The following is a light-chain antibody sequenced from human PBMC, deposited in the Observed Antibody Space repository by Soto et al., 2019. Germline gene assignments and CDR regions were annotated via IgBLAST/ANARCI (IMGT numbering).Light chain of an antibody. J-gene: IGLJ1*01. CDR2: EVS. Sequence: QSALTQPASVSGTPGQSITISCTGSNSDIGIYDFVSWYQHHPGKAPKLIVSEVSHRPSGVSNRFSGSKSGNTASLTISGLQAEDEADYYCSSFTTNRFYVFGPGTKLTVL. CDR1: NSDIGIYDF. V-gene: IGLV2-14*01. CDR3: SSFTTNRFYV.